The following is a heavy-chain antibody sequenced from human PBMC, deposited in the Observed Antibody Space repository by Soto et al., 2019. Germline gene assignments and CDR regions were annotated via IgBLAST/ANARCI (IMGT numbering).Heavy chain of an antibody. CDR1: GFTFSSYG. CDR2: ISYDGSNK. J-gene: IGHJ6*02. CDR3: AKPLDYGDYYYGMDV. V-gene: IGHV3-30*18. Sequence: GGSLRLSCAASGFTFSSYGMHWVRQAPGKGLEWVAVISYDGSNKYYADSVKGRFTISRDNSKNTLYLQMNSLRAEDTAVYYSAKPLDYGDYYYGMDVWGQGTTVTVSS. D-gene: IGHD4-17*01.